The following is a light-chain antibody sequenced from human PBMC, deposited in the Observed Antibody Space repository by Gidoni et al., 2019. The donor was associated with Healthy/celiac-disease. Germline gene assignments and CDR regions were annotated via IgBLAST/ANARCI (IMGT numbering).Light chain of an antibody. J-gene: IGLJ2*01. Sequence: QSVLTQPPSVSGAPGQRVTISCTGSSSNIGACYDVHWYQQLPGTAPKLLIYGNSNRPSGVPDRFSGSKSGTSASLAITGLQAEDEADYYCQSYDSSLSGCVVFGGGTKLTVL. CDR1: SSNIGACYD. V-gene: IGLV1-40*01. CDR3: QSYDSSLSGCVV. CDR2: GNS.